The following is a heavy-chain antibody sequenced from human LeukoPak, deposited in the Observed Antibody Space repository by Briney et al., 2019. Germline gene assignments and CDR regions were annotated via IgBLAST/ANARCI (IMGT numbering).Heavy chain of an antibody. V-gene: IGHV3-33*06. CDR3: AKERDYGPADY. J-gene: IGHJ4*02. D-gene: IGHD4/OR15-4a*01. Sequence: GGSLRLSCAASGFTFRSYGLHWVRQAPGKGLEWVAVIWYDGSNKYYADSVKGRFTISRDNSKNTLYLQMNSLRAEDTAIYYCAKERDYGPADYWGQGTLVTVSS. CDR2: IWYDGSNK. CDR1: GFTFRSYG.